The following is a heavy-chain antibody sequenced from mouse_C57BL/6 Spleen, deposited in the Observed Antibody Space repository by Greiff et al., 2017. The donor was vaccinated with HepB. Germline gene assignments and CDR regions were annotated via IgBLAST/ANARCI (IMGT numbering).Heavy chain of an antibody. CDR1: GYTFTSYW. D-gene: IGHD1-2*01. CDR2: IYPSDSET. V-gene: IGHV1-61*01. J-gene: IGHJ2*01. Sequence: QVQLQQPGAELVRPGSSVKLSCKASGYTFTSYWMDWVKQRPGQGLEWIGNIYPSDSETHYNQKFKDKATLTVDKSSSTAYMQLSSLTSEDSAVYYCARGALRHFDYWGQGTTLTVSS. CDR3: ARGALRHFDY.